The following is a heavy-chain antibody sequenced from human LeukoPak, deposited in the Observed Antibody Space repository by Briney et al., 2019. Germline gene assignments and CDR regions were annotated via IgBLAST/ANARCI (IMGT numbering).Heavy chain of an antibody. Sequence: GGSLRLSCAASGFTFSSYWMHWVRQAPGKGLVWVSRISPDGGNTDYAGSVKGRFTISRDNAKKTLYLQMNSLRADDTAVYYCARRGAMAATYYYDYWGQGTLVTVSS. CDR1: GFTFSSYW. J-gene: IGHJ4*02. V-gene: IGHV3-74*01. CDR2: ISPDGGNT. D-gene: IGHD6-19*01. CDR3: ARRGAMAATYYYDY.